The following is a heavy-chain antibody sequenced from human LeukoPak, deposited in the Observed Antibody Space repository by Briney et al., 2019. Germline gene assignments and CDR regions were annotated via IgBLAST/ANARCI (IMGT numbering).Heavy chain of an antibody. J-gene: IGHJ4*02. CDR1: GSTFSDYH. CDR2: INPKSGDA. CDR3: ARGEYPNGYPYRLGS. D-gene: IGHD3-16*01. V-gene: IGHV1-2*02. Sequence: GASVKVSCKASGSTFSDYHINWVRQASGQGPEWMGWINPKSGDASYNQAFQGRVTMTRDTSISTAHMELNRLRSDDTAMYYCARGEYPNGYPYRLGSWGQGTLVTVSS.